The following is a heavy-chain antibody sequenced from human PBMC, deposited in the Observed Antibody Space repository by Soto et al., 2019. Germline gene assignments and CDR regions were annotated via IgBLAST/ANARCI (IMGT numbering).Heavy chain of an antibody. CDR3: ARDPRYNQLDY. CDR1: GFTFSSYA. Sequence: QVQLVESGRGVVQPGRSLRLSCAASGFTFSSYAMHWVRQAPGKGLEWVAVISYDGSNKYYADSVKGRFTISRDNSKNTLYLQMNSLRAEDTAVYYCARDPRYNQLDYWGQGTLVTVSS. V-gene: IGHV3-30-3*01. CDR2: ISYDGSNK. J-gene: IGHJ4*02. D-gene: IGHD1-1*01.